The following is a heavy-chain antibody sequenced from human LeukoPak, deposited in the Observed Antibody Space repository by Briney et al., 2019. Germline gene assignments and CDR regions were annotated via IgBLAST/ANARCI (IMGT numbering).Heavy chain of an antibody. CDR2: IYAGDSDT. Sequence: RESLKISCKGSGYXFSNYWICWVRQVPGKGLEWMGIIYAGDSDTRYSPSFQGQVTISADKSISTAYLEWSSLRASDTAMYYCARVEGGTRVDYWGQGTLVTVSS. CDR1: GYXFSNYW. J-gene: IGHJ4*02. D-gene: IGHD1-26*01. CDR3: ARVEGGTRVDY. V-gene: IGHV5-51*01.